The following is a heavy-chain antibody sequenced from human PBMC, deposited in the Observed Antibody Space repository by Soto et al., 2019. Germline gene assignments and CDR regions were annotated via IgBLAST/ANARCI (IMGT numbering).Heavy chain of an antibody. CDR3: ARALGGYSYGYVVFDY. J-gene: IGHJ4*02. D-gene: IGHD5-18*01. CDR1: GGSISSYY. Sequence: SETLSLTCTVSGGSISSYYWSWIRQPPGKGLEWIGYIYYSGSTNYNPPLKSRVTISVDTSKNQFSLKLSSVTAADTAVYYCARALGGYSYGYVVFDYWGQGTLVTVS. CDR2: IYYSGST. V-gene: IGHV4-59*01.